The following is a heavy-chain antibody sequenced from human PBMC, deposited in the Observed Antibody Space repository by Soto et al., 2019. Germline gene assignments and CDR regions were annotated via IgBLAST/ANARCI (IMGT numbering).Heavy chain of an antibody. Sequence: EVQLVESGGGLVKPGGSLRLSCAASGFTFSSYSMNWVRQAPGKGLEWVSSISSSSSYIYYADSVKGRFTISRDNAKNSLYLQMTSLRAEDTAVYYCARGRYSSSWPLRDFDYWGQGTLVTVSS. CDR1: GFTFSSYS. CDR2: ISSSSSYI. CDR3: ARGRYSSSWPLRDFDY. D-gene: IGHD6-13*01. V-gene: IGHV3-21*01. J-gene: IGHJ4*02.